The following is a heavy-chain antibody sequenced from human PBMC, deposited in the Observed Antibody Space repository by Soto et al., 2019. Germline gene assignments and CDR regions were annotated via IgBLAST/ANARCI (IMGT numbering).Heavy chain of an antibody. Sequence: QVQLVQSGAEEKKPGASVKVSWKASGYTFTSYAMHWVRQAPGQRLEWMGWINAGNGNTKYSQKFQGRVTITRDTSASTTYMELSSLRSEDTAVYYCARGTVVTHFDYWGQGTLVTVS. CDR2: INAGNGNT. CDR1: GYTFTSYA. J-gene: IGHJ4*02. D-gene: IGHD2-15*01. V-gene: IGHV1-3*05. CDR3: ARGTVVTHFDY.